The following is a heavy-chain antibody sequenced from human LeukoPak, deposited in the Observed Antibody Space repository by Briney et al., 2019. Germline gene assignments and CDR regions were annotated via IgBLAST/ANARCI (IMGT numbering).Heavy chain of an antibody. CDR3: ARDDPSDAFDI. V-gene: IGHV4-61*08. J-gene: IGHJ3*02. CDR2: IYYSGST. Sequence: SETLSLTCTVSGGSISSGDYYWSWIRQPPGKGLEWIGYIYYSGSTYYNPSLKSRVTISVDTSKNQFSLKLSSVTAADTAVYYCARDDPSDAFDIWGQGTMVTVSS. CDR1: GGSISSGDYY.